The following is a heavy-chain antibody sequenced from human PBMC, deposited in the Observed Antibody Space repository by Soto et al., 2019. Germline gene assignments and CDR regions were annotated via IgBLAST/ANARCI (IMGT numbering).Heavy chain of an antibody. Sequence: SETLSLTCTVSGGSISSYYWSWILQPPGKGLEWIGYIYYSGSTNYNPSLKSRVTISVDTSKNQFSLKLSSVTAADTAVYYCARNLGDILTGYYNNWFDPWGQGTLVTVS. CDR1: GGSISSYY. J-gene: IGHJ5*02. D-gene: IGHD3-9*01. CDR2: IYYSGST. V-gene: IGHV4-59*01. CDR3: ARNLGDILTGYYNNWFDP.